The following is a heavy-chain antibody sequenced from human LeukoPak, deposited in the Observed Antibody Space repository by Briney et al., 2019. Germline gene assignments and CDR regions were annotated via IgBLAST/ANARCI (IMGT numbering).Heavy chain of an antibody. CDR3: ARLPQEGYFSGVDV. CDR1: GYSFTNYW. V-gene: IGHV5-51*01. Sequence: GESLKISCKGSGYSFTNYWIGWVRQMPGKGLEWMGIIYPGDSDTRYNPSFQGQVTISADKSINTAYLQWSSLEASDTAMYYCARLPQEGYFSGVDVWGQGTTVIVSS. CDR2: IYPGDSDT. J-gene: IGHJ6*02.